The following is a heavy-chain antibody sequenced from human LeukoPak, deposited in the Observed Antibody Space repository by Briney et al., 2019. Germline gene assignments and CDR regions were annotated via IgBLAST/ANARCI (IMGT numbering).Heavy chain of an antibody. D-gene: IGHD1-26*01. Sequence: GGSLRLSCAASGFTFSSYSMNWVRQAPGKGLEWVSYISSSSSTIYYADSVKGRFTISRDNAKNTVYLQMNRLRAEDTGVYYCANLREWELPDLFDYWGQGTLATVSS. J-gene: IGHJ4*01. V-gene: IGHV3-48*01. CDR3: ANLREWELPDLFDY. CDR1: GFTFSSYS. CDR2: ISSSSSTI.